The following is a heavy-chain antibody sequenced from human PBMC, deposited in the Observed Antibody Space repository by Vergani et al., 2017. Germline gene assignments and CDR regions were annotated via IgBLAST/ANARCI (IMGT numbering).Heavy chain of an antibody. V-gene: IGHV4-39*07. CDR3: ATIGYRRWGYYFDY. D-gene: IGHD2-2*02. Sequence: QLQLQESGPGLVKPSETLSLICTVSGGSINPSSSFWGWIRQSPGKGLEWIGSINYVGRTYYIPSLQSRATVFVDTSKNQFSLRLNSVTAADTAVYYCATIGYRRWGYYFDYWGQGILVTVSS. CDR2: INYVGRT. J-gene: IGHJ4*02. CDR1: GGSINPSSSF.